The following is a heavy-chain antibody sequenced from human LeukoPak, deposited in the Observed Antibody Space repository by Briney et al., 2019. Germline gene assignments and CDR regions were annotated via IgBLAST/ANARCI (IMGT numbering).Heavy chain of an antibody. Sequence: PGGSLRLSCAASGFPFDNAWMNWVRQAPGKGLEWVGHIKGKADGGTTDYAAPVKGRFAISRDDSTATVFLQMNSLKTDDTAVYYCATLTLGGALFDYWGQGALVTVSS. CDR2: IKGKADGGTT. V-gene: IGHV3-15*01. J-gene: IGHJ4*02. CDR1: GFPFDNAW. D-gene: IGHD1-26*01. CDR3: ATLTLGGALFDY.